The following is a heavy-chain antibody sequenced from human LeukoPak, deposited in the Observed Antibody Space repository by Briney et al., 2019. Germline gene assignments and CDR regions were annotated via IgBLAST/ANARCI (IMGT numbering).Heavy chain of an antibody. D-gene: IGHD6-19*01. V-gene: IGHV3-7*03. CDR2: MKQDGSET. CDR1: GFIFTTDW. J-gene: IGHJ3*02. CDR3: ASSVFSFSGSQWDPFDI. Sequence: PGESLRLSCAASGFIFTTDWITWIRQAPGTGLELEANMKQDGSETYYVDSVKGRFTIFRDNTKNSLYLQMINLRAEDTAMYYCASSVFSFSGSQWDPFDIWGQGTMVTVSS.